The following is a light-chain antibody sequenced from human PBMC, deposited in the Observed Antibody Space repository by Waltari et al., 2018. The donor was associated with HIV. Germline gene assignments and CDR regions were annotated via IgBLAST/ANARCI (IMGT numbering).Light chain of an antibody. CDR1: QGVSSY. V-gene: IGKV1-8*01. CDR3: QQYYSYPWT. J-gene: IGKJ1*01. CDR2: GAS. Sequence: IRMTQSPSSFSASTGDRVSITCRASQGVSSYLAWYQQKPGKAPKLLIYGASTLQSAVPSRFSGSGSGTNFTLTISCLQSEDFATYFCQQYYSYPWTFGQGTKVEIK.